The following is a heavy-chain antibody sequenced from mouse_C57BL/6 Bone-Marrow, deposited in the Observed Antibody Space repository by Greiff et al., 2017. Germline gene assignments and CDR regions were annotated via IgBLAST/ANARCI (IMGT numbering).Heavy chain of an antibody. Sequence: QVQLQQSGAELARPGASVKMSCTASGYTFTSYTMHWVKQRPGQGLEWIGYISPSSGYHKYNQKFKDKATLTADKSSSPAYMQLSSLTSEDSAVYYWARSYDCYYLNYAMDYWGQGTSVTVTS. CDR3: ARSYDCYYLNYAMDY. D-gene: IGHD2-3*01. CDR2: ISPSSGYH. V-gene: IGHV1-4*01. J-gene: IGHJ4*01. CDR1: GYTFTSYT.